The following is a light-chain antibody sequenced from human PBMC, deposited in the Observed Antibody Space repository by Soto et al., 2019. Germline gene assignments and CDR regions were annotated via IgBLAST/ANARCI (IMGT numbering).Light chain of an antibody. CDR3: SSHTTYSTRV. CDR2: EVS. Sequence: QSVLTQPASVSGSPGQSIAISCTGTSSDIGSYNYVSWYQQHPGKAPKLMIHEVSNRPSGVSDRFSGSKSGNTASLTISGLQADDEADYYCSSHTTYSTRVFGTGNKVTVL. CDR1: SSDIGSYNY. V-gene: IGLV2-14*01. J-gene: IGLJ1*01.